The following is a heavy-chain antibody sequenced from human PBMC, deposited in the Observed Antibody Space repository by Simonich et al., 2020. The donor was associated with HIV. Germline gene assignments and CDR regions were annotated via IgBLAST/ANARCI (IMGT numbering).Heavy chain of an antibody. Sequence: EVQLVESGGGLEQPDRSLRLSCAASGFTFEDYDMHWVRQAPGQGLEWVSGISWNSNNIGYADSVKGRFSISRDNAKNSLYLEMNSLRAEDMALYYCAKGGGTYLSAYYFYMDVWGKGTTVTVSS. CDR3: AKGGGTYLSAYYFYMDV. CDR1: GFTFEDYD. CDR2: ISWNSNNI. V-gene: IGHV3-9*03. D-gene: IGHD1-26*01. J-gene: IGHJ6*03.